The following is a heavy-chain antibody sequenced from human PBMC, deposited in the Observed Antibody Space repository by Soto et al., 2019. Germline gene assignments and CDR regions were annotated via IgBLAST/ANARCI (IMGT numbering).Heavy chain of an antibody. V-gene: IGHV1-69*13. D-gene: IGHD3-22*01. CDR2: IIPIFGTA. J-gene: IGHJ6*02. CDR1: GGTFSGYA. CDR3: ARDLKRYYDSSGYGYYYYGMDV. Sequence: SVKVSCKASGGTFSGYAISWVRQAPGQGLEWMGGIIPIFGTANYAQKFQGRVTITADESTTTAYMELSSLRSEDTAVYYCARDLKRYYDSSGYGYYYYGMDVWGQGTTVTVSS.